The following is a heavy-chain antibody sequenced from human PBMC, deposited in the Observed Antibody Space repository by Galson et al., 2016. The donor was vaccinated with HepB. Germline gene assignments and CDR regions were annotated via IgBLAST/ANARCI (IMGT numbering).Heavy chain of an antibody. V-gene: IGHV3-33*01. D-gene: IGHD6-19*01. J-gene: IGHJ4*02. CDR2: TWYDGSNK. CDR3: AREAAVAAACPDY. Sequence: SLRLSCAASGFIFSRYGMHWVRQAPGKGPEWLAVTWYDGSNKYYADSVKGRFTISRDNSKNTLYLQMNSLRDEDTAVYYCAREAAVAAACPDYWGQGALVTVSS. CDR1: GFIFSRYG.